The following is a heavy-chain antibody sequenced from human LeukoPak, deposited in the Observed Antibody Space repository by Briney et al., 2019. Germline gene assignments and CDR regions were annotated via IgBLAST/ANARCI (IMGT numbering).Heavy chain of an antibody. CDR2: ISSSGSTI. V-gene: IGHV3-48*04. Sequence: GGSLRLSCAASGFTFSSYAMSWVRQAPGKGLEWVSYISSSGSTIYYADSVKGRFTISRDNAKNSLYLQMNSLRAEDTAVYYCAREGCSGGSCYLYWFDPWGQGTLVTVSS. CDR1: GFTFSSYA. D-gene: IGHD2-15*01. CDR3: AREGCSGGSCYLYWFDP. J-gene: IGHJ5*02.